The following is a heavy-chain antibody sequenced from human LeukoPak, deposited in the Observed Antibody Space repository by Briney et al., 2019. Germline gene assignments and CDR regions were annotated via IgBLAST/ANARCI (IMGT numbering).Heavy chain of an antibody. J-gene: IGHJ6*03. V-gene: IGHV3-21*01. CDR3: ARVGARDIVVVPAAMGYYYYYYMDV. CDR1: GFTFSSYS. CDR2: ISSSSSYI. D-gene: IGHD2-2*01. Sequence: GGSLRLSCAASGFTFSSYSMNWVRQAPGKGLEWVSSISSSSSYIYYADSVKGRFTISRDNAKNSLYLRMNSLRAEDTAVYYCARVGARDIVVVPAAMGYYYYYYMDVWGKGTTVTVSS.